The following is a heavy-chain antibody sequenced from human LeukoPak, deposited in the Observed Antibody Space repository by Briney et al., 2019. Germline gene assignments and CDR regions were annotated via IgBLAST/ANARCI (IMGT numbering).Heavy chain of an antibody. D-gene: IGHD2-15*01. CDR2: ISSSSSYI. CDR3: AREAYCSGGSCYSAFDY. CDR1: GFTFSSYS. Sequence: PGGSLRLSCAASGFTFSSYSMNWVRQAPEKGLEWVSSISSSSSYIYYADSVKGRFTISRDNAKNSLYLQMNSLRAEDTAVYYCAREAYCSGGSCYSAFDYWGQGTLVTVSS. V-gene: IGHV3-21*01. J-gene: IGHJ4*02.